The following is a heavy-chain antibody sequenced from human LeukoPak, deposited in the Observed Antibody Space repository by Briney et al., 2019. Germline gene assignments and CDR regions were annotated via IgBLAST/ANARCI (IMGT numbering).Heavy chain of an antibody. J-gene: IGHJ4*02. Sequence: GGSLSLSCAASGFTFSSYSMNWVRQAPGKGLEWVSYISSSSSTIYYADSVKGRFTISRDIAKNSLYLQMNSLRAEVTAVYYCARGPHYQPGDYWGQGTLVTVSS. CDR1: GFTFSSYS. CDR3: ARGPHYQPGDY. CDR2: ISSSSSTI. D-gene: IGHD1-14*01. V-gene: IGHV3-48*04.